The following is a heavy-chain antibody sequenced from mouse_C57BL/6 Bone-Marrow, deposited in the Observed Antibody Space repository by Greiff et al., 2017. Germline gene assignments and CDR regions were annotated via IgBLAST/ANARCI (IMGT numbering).Heavy chain of an antibody. D-gene: IGHD2-3*01. V-gene: IGHV7-3*01. CDR3: ARSLLLYGYYLSWLAY. Sequence: EVQVVESGGGLVQPGGSLSLSCAASGFTFTDYYMSWVRQPPGKALEWLGCIRNKANGYTTEYSAAVKGRFTISRDNSQSILYLQMNALRAEDSATYYCARSLLLYGYYLSWLAYWGQGTLVTVSA. J-gene: IGHJ3*01. CDR2: IRNKANGYTT. CDR1: GFTFTDYY.